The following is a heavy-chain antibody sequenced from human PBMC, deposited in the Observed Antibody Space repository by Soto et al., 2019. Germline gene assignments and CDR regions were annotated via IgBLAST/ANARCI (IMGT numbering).Heavy chain of an antibody. V-gene: IGHV4-31*03. CDR1: GGSINSGGYC. CDR2: ISYGGST. J-gene: IGHJ4*02. D-gene: IGHD5-18*01. CDR3: SRGILV. Sequence: QVQLQESGPGLVKPSQTLSLTCTVSGGSINSGGYCWSWIRQHPGKGLDWIGCISYGGSTSYNPSLKSRGTISVDTSKNQFSLKLPSVTAADPAVYYCSRGILVWGQGALITVSS.